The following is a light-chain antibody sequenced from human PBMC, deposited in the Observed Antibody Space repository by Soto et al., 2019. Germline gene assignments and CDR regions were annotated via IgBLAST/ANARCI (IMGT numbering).Light chain of an antibody. J-gene: IGLJ2*01. CDR3: QSYDTSLSAVV. V-gene: IGLV1-40*01. CDR2: GNS. Sequence: QAVVTQPPSVSGAPGQRVTISCTGSSSNIGAGYDVHWYQHLPGTVPKLLISGNSIRPSGVPDRFSGSKSGTSASLAITGLQAEDEADYYCQSYDTSLSAVVFGGGTKLTVL. CDR1: SSNIGAGYD.